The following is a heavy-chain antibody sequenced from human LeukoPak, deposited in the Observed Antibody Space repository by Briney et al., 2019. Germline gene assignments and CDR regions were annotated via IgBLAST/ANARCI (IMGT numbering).Heavy chain of an antibody. Sequence: SETLSLTCTVSGVSISSSNSYWGWIRQPPGKGLEWIGSIYHSGSTYYNPSLKSRVTISVDTSKNQFSLKLSSVTAADTAVYYCARQQPLDLYYYYMDVWGKGTTVTVSS. CDR3: ARQQPLDLYYYYMDV. D-gene: IGHD6-13*01. CDR1: GVSISSSNSY. J-gene: IGHJ6*03. V-gene: IGHV4-39*01. CDR2: IYHSGST.